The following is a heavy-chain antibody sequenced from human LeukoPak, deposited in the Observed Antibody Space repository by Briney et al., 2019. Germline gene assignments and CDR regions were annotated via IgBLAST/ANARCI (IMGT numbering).Heavy chain of an antibody. CDR2: ISGYNGNT. CDR1: GYTFTTYV. V-gene: IGHV1-18*01. J-gene: IGHJ4*02. D-gene: IGHD3-9*01. Sequence: ASVKVSCKASGYTFTTYVIIWVRQAPGQGLEWMGWISGYNGNTNYAQKLQARVTMTTDTSTSTAYMELRSLRSDDTAVYYCARRGVNTDYYDIATNSYSPRYYFDFWGQGTLVTVSS. CDR3: ARRGVNTDYYDIATNSYSPRYYFDF.